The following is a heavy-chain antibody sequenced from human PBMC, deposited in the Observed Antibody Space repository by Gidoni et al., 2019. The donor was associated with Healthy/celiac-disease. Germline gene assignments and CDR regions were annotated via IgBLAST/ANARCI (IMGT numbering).Heavy chain of an antibody. V-gene: IGHV5-51*01. Sequence: VQLVQSGAEVKKPGESLKISCKGSGYSFTSYGIGWVRQMPGKGLEWMGIIYPGDSYTRYSMSFQGQVTISADKSISTAYLQWRSLKASDTAMYYCARRIAVAGTGWAYWGQGTLVTVSS. CDR2: IYPGDSYT. CDR3: ARRIAVAGTGWAY. J-gene: IGHJ4*02. D-gene: IGHD6-19*01. CDR1: GYSFTSYG.